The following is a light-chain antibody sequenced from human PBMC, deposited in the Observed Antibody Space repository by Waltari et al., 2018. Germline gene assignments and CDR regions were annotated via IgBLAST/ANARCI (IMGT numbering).Light chain of an antibody. CDR2: DNR. Sequence: QSVLTQPPSVSGAPGQRVTISCTGSSPNIGAGYDVHWYQQLPGTAPKLLIYDNRSRPSGVPDRFSGSKSGTSASLAIAGLQAEDEADYYCQSYDSSLSGVVFGGGTKLTVL. V-gene: IGLV1-40*01. J-gene: IGLJ3*02. CDR1: SPNIGAGYD. CDR3: QSYDSSLSGVV.